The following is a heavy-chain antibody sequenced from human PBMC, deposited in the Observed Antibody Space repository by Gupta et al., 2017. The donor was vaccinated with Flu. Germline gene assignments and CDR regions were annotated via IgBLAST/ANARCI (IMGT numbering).Heavy chain of an antibody. CDR3: AGDYGWQQRFDH. D-gene: IGHD3-16*01. V-gene: IGHV3-33*01. CDR2: IWRDESNE. J-gene: IGHJ4*02. Sequence: RHWSRWAPGKGVGWVGMIWRDESNEYYEDSVKGRFTISRDNSKNTLYRKRNSLVAEDTAVYYGAGDYGWQQRFDHWGQGTRGTVSS.